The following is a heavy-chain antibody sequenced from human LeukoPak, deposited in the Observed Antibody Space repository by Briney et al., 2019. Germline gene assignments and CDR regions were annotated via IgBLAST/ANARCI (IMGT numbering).Heavy chain of an antibody. J-gene: IGHJ4*02. CDR1: GFTFGTYA. CDR2: ISGGDGAT. D-gene: IGHD2-2*02. V-gene: IGHV3-23*01. CDR3: ARVRDRVQIWSGSFNTFFDS. Sequence: GGSLRLSCEASGFTFGTYAMSWVRQAPGKGLEWVSTISGGDGATYYADSVKGRFSISRDISKNTLYLQMSSLRADDTARYYCARVRDRVQIWSGSFNTFFDSWGQGTLLTVSS.